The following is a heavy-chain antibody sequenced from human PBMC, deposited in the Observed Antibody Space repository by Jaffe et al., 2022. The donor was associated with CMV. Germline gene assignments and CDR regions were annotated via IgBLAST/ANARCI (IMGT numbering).Heavy chain of an antibody. V-gene: IGHV4-31*03. CDR3: ARSYDSSGYYYYASFDY. Sequence: QVQLQESGPGLVKPSQTLSLTCTVSGGSISSGGYYWSWIRQHPGKGLEWIGYIYYSGSTYYNPSLKSRVTISVDTSKNQFSLKLSSVTAADTAVYYCARSYDSSGYYYYASFDYWGQGTLVTVSS. CDR1: GGSISSGGYY. CDR2: IYYSGST. D-gene: IGHD3-22*01. J-gene: IGHJ4*02.